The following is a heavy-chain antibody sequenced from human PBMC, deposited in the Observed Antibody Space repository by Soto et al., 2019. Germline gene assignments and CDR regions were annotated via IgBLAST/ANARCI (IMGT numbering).Heavy chain of an antibody. J-gene: IGHJ5*02. CDR3: ARDHGGSSSWANWFDP. CDR1: GDSVSSNSAA. D-gene: IGHD6-13*01. V-gene: IGHV6-1*01. CDR2: TYYRSKWYN. Sequence: SQTLSLTCAISGDSVSSNSAAWNWIRQSPSRGLKWLGRTYYRSKWYNDYAVSVKSRITINPDTSKNQFSLQLNSVTPEDTAVYYCARDHGGSSSWANWFDPWGQGTLVTVSS.